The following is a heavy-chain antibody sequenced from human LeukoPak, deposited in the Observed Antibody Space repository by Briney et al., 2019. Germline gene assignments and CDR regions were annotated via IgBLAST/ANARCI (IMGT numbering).Heavy chain of an antibody. J-gene: IGHJ6*02. V-gene: IGHV4-61*05. Sequence: PSETLSLTCTVSGGSISSSSYYWDWIRQPPGKGLEWIGYSYYSGSTNYNPSLKSRVTISVDTSKNQFSLKLSSVTAADTAVYYCARYSQCSGGSCYSYYYGMDVWGQGTTVTVSS. D-gene: IGHD2-15*01. CDR3: ARYSQCSGGSCYSYYYGMDV. CDR2: SYYSGST. CDR1: GGSISSSSYY.